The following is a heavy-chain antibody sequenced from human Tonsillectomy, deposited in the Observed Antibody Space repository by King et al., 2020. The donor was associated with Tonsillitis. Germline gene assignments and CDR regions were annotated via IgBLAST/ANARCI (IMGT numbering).Heavy chain of an antibody. Sequence: EVQLVESGGVVVQPGGSLRLSCTASGFDFDEYTMHWVRQAPGKGLEWVSLISWDGSRIHYADSVKGRFTISRDSGDRSLYLQMNSLRTEDTALYYCGKVMTAAAFYTSYGVDVWGQGTTVTVSS. CDR3: GKVMTAAAFYTSYGVDV. CDR2: ISWDGSRI. V-gene: IGHV3-43*01. J-gene: IGHJ6*02. CDR1: GFDFDEYT. D-gene: IGHD2/OR15-2a*01.